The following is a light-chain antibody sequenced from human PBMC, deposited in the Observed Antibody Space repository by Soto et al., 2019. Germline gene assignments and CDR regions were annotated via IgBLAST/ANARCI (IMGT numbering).Light chain of an antibody. CDR3: QQYFTSPWT. V-gene: IGKV4-1*01. CDR2: WAS. J-gene: IGKJ1*01. CDR1: QSILDRSKNKYY. Sequence: DIVMTQSPDSLAVSLGERATFNCKSSQSILDRSKNKYYLAWYQQKSGQPPKLLIYWASLRESGVPDRFTGSGSGTDFTPTISSLQAEDVAVYYCQQYFTSPWTFGQGTKVDIK.